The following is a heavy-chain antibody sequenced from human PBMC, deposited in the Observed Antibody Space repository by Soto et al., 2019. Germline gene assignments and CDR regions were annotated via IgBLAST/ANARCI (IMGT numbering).Heavy chain of an antibody. D-gene: IGHD6-13*01. CDR1: GFTFSSYA. CDR2: ISGSGGST. V-gene: IGHV3-23*01. J-gene: IGHJ4*02. CDR3: AKHRYRSSWCFDY. Sequence: EVQLLESGGGLVQPGGSLRLSCAASGFTFSSYAMSWVRQAPGKGLEWVSAISGSGGSTYYADSVKGRFTISRDNSKNPLYLQMNSLRAEDTAVYYCAKHRYRSSWCFDYWGQGTLVTVSS.